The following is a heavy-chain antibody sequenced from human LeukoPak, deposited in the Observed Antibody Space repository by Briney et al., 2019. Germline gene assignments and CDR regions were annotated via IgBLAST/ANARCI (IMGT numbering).Heavy chain of an antibody. V-gene: IGHV3-74*01. D-gene: IGHD3-3*01. J-gene: IGHJ4*02. Sequence: PGGSLRLSCAASGFTFSSYWMHWVRQAPGKGLVWVSRISTDGTITTYADSVKGRFTISRDNAKNTLYLQMNSLRAEDTAVYYCARVVLRDFDYWGQGTLVTVSS. CDR3: ARVVLRDFDY. CDR2: ISTDGTIT. CDR1: GFTFSSYW.